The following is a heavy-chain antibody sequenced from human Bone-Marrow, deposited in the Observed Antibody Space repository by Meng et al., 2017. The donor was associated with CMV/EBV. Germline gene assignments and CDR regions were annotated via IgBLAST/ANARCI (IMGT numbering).Heavy chain of an antibody. CDR1: GGSVSSGSYY. CDR2: IYYSGST. CDR3: ARGRVKGSYGTDY. V-gene: IGHV4-61*01. Sequence: TVSGGSVSSGSYYWSWIRQPPGKGLEWIGYIYYSGSTNYNPSLKSRVAISVDTSKNQFSLKLSSVTAADTAVYYCARGRVKGSYGTDYWGQGTLVTVSS. J-gene: IGHJ4*02. D-gene: IGHD1-26*01.